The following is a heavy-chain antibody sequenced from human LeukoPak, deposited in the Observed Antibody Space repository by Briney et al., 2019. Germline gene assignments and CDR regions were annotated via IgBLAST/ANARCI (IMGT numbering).Heavy chain of an antibody. J-gene: IGHJ4*02. CDR1: GFTFSSYY. Sequence: GGSLRLSCAASGFTFSSYYMSWVRQAPGKGLEWVANIKKDGSEKYYVDSVKGRFTISRDNAKTSLYLQMNSLRAEDTAVYYCAKNIGGFDYWGQGTLVTVSS. V-gene: IGHV3-7*03. CDR3: AKNIGGFDY. CDR2: IKKDGSEK. D-gene: IGHD4-23*01.